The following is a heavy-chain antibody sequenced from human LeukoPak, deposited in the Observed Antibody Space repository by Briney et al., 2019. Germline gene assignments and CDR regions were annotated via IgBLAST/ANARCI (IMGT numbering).Heavy chain of an antibody. CDR3: VKRSTYFFDY. Sequence: PGGPLTLSCSPSGFILSIYPMHGPRRAPGKGLEYVSAISSNGDTTYYADSVKGRFTISRDNSKNTLYLQMSSLRAEDTAVYYCVKRSTYFFDYWGQGTLVTVSS. J-gene: IGHJ4*02. CDR1: GFILSIYP. CDR2: ISSNGDTT. V-gene: IGHV3-64D*06.